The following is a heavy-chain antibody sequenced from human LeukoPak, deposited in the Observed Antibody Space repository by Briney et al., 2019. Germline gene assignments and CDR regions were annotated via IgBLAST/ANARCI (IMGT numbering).Heavy chain of an antibody. CDR2: ISWNSGSI. D-gene: IGHD5-24*01. V-gene: IGHV3-9*01. J-gene: IGHJ4*02. CDR3: ARAPAWLQPRFDY. CDR1: GFTFDDYA. Sequence: GGSLRLSCAASGFTFDDYALHWVRQAPGKGLEWVSGISWNSGSIGYADSVKGRFTISRDNSKNTLYLQMNSLRAEDTAVYYCARAPAWLQPRFDYWGQGTLVTVSS.